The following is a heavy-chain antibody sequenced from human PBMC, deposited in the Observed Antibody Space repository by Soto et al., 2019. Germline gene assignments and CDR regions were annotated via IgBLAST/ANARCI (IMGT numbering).Heavy chain of an antibody. Sequence: EVQLVESGGGLVQPGVSLRLSCAASGFAFSTYWMTWVRQAPGKGLEWVANIKQDGSDKYYVDSVEGQFTISRDNAKNSLDLQMDSLRAEDTAVYYCASRGDYYDTWGQGTLVTLSS. D-gene: IGHD3-22*01. V-gene: IGHV3-7*01. CDR2: IKQDGSDK. CDR3: ASRGDYYDT. CDR1: GFAFSTYW. J-gene: IGHJ5*02.